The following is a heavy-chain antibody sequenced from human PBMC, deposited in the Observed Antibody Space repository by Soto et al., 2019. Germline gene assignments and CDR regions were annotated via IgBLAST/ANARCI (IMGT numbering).Heavy chain of an antibody. CDR2: ISGSGGST. CDR1: GFTFSMFA. D-gene: IGHD3-3*01. J-gene: IGHJ5*01. V-gene: IGHV3-23*01. Sequence: ETLSLSCVGSGFTFSMFAMSWVRQAPGKGLEWISSISGSGGSTYYADSVKGRFTVSRDNSKTTVFLQMNSLRTEDTAVYFCAKERNFWSGTAGFDSWGQGSPVTVPQ. CDR3: AKERNFWSGTAGFDS.